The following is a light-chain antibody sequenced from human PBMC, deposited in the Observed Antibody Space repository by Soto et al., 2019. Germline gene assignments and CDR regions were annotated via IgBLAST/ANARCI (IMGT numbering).Light chain of an antibody. Sequence: DIQMTQSPSTLSASVGDRVTITSRASQTISTLLTWYQQRPGKAPNLLIYKASSLESGVPSRFSGSGSGTEFTLTISSLQPDDFATYCCQKYSTYPWTFGQGTKVEVK. CDR2: KAS. CDR3: QKYSTYPWT. V-gene: IGKV1-5*03. J-gene: IGKJ1*01. CDR1: QTISTL.